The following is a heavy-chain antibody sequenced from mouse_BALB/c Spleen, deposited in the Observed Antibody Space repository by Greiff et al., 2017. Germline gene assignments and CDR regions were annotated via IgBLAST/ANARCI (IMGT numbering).Heavy chain of an antibody. D-gene: IGHD1-1*01. CDR1: GFDFSRYW. Sequence: EVKLLESGGGLVQPGGSLKLSCAASGFDFSRYWMSWVRQAPGKGLEWIGEINPDSSTINYTPSLKDKFIISRDNAKNTLYLQMSKVRSEDTALYYCARQFTTGRAMDYWGQGTSVTVSS. V-gene: IGHV4-1*02. CDR3: ARQFTTGRAMDY. J-gene: IGHJ4*01. CDR2: INPDSSTI.